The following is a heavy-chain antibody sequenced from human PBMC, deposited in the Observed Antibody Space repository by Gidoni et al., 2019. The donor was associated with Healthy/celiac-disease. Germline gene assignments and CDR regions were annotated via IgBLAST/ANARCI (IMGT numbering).Heavy chain of an antibody. J-gene: IGHJ5*02. CDR3: AKEPARYSGSYYPTYNWFDP. V-gene: IGHV3-30*18. CDR2: ISYDGSNK. CDR1: GFPLISYG. Sequence: QVQLVESGGGVVQPGRSLRLSCAASGFPLISYGIHWVRPAPGKGLGWVAVISYDGSNKYYADSVKGRFTISRDNSKNTLYLQMNSLRAEDTAVYYCAKEPARYSGSYYPTYNWFDPWGQGTLVTVSS. D-gene: IGHD1-26*01.